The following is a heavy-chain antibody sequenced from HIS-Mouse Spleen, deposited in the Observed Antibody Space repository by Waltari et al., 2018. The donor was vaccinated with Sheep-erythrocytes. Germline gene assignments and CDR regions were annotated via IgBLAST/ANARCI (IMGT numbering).Heavy chain of an antibody. D-gene: IGHD7-27*01. CDR3: ASQPNWGYWYFDL. Sequence: QVQLQESGPGLVKPSETLSLTCTVSGYSISSGYSWGWIRQPPGKGLEWIGSIYHSGSTYYNPSLKSRVTISVDTSKNQFSLKLSSVTAADTAVYHCASQPNWGYWYFDLWGRGTLVTVSS. CDR1: GYSISSGYS. CDR2: IYHSGST. J-gene: IGHJ2*01. V-gene: IGHV4-38-2*02.